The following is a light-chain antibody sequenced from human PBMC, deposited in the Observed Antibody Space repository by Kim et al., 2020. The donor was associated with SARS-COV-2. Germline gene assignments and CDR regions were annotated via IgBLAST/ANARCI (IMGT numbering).Light chain of an antibody. CDR1: QSVSSSY. CDR3: QQYGSSPLT. Sequence: PGERATLSCRASQSVSSSYLAWYQQKPGQAPSLLISGASSRATGIPDRFSGSGSGTDFTLTISRLEPEDFAVYYCQQYGSSPLTFGGGTKVDIK. CDR2: GAS. J-gene: IGKJ4*01. V-gene: IGKV3-20*01.